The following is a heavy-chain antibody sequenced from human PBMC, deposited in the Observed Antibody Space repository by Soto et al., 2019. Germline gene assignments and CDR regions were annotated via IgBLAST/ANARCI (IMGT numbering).Heavy chain of an antibody. CDR1: GYSISSGYY. CDR2: IYHSGST. V-gene: IGHV4-38-2*01. J-gene: IGHJ4*02. Sequence: SETLSLTCAVSGYSISSGYYWGWIRQPPGKGLEWIGSIYHSGSTYYNPSLKSRVTISVDTSKNQFSLKLSSVTAADTAVYYCARSYYDSSGYSGFDYWGQGTLVTVSS. D-gene: IGHD3-22*01. CDR3: ARSYYDSSGYSGFDY.